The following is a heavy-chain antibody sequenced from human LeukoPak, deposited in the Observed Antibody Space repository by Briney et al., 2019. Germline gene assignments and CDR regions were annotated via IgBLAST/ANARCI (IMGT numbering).Heavy chain of an antibody. CDR3: ARVSRYYYDSSGLNWFDP. V-gene: IGHV1-18*01. Sequence: GASVKVSCKASGYTFTSYGISWVRQAPGQGLEWMGWISAYNGNTNYAQKLQGRVTMTTDTSTSTAYMELRSLRSDGTAVYYCARVSRYYYDSSGLNWFDPWGQGTLVTVSS. CDR2: ISAYNGNT. J-gene: IGHJ5*02. D-gene: IGHD3-22*01. CDR1: GYTFTSYG.